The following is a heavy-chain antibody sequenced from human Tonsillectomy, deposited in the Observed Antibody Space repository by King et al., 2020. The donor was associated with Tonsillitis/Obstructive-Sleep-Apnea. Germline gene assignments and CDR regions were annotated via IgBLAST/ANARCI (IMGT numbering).Heavy chain of an antibody. CDR3: ARSVGDITGPNWFDP. J-gene: IGHJ5*02. V-gene: IGHV3-23*04. Sequence: VQLVESGGNLVQPGGSLRLSCAASGFTFSSYAMTWVRQAPGKGLEWVSAISGTGGSTYYADSVKGRFTISRDNSKNTLYLQMNSLRAEDTAVYYCARSVGDITGPNWFDPWGQGTLVTVSS. CDR2: ISGTGGST. CDR1: GFTFSSYA. D-gene: IGHD1-20*01.